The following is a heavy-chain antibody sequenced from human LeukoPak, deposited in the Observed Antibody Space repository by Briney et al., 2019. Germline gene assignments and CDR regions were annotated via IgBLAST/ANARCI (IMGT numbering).Heavy chain of an antibody. J-gene: IGHJ6*03. V-gene: IGHV3-21*04. CDR1: GFTFSSYS. D-gene: IGHD1-26*01. CDR2: ISSSSYI. CDR3: AARRIVGGTARYYYYYMDV. Sequence: KTGGSLRLSXAASGFTFSSYSMNWVCQAPGKGLEWVSSISSSSYIYYADSVKGRFTISRDNSKNTLYLQMNSLRAEDTAVYYCAARRIVGGTARYYYYYMDVWGKGTTVTVSS.